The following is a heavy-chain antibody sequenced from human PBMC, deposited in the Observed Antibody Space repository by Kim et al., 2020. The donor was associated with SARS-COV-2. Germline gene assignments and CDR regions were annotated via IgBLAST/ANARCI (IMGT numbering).Heavy chain of an antibody. J-gene: IGHJ6*02. V-gene: IGHV4-59*01. Sequence: SETLSLTCTVSGGSISSYYWSWIRQPPGKGLEWIGYIYYSGSTNYNPSLKSRVTISVDTSKNQFSLKLSSVTAADTAVYYCARDQGSSSWYGTDYYYYGMDVWGQGTTVTVSS. CDR2: IYYSGST. CDR3: ARDQGSSSWYGTDYYYYGMDV. D-gene: IGHD6-13*01. CDR1: GGSISSYY.